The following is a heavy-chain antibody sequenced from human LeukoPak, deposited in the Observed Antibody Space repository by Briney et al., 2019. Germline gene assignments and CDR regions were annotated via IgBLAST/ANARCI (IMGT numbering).Heavy chain of an antibody. J-gene: IGHJ4*02. CDR3: ARDRQEGRMRVSSFQY. CDR1: GASVSGGDYY. V-gene: IGHV4-61*02. Sequence: SETLSLTFSVSGASVSGGDYYWSWIRQPAGKGLEWIGRVYGGVSSQRNPSHQYNPSLMSRLTISADTSRNQFSLSLHSVTAADTAIYYCARDRQEGRMRVSSFQYWGQGTPVTVSS. CDR2: VYGGVSSQRNPSH. D-gene: IGHD3-22*01.